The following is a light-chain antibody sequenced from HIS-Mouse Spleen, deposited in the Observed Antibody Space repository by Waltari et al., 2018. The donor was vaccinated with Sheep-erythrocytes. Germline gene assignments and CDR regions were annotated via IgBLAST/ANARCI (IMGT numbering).Light chain of an antibody. V-gene: IGLV3-1*01. CDR1: TLGDKY. J-gene: IGLJ2*01. CDR2: QDS. CDR3: QAWDRSTEV. Sequence: SYELTQPPSVSVSPGQTASITCSGDTLGDKYACWYQQKPGQSPVLVIYQDSKRPSGIPERFSGSNSGNTATLTISGTQAMDEADYYCQAWDRSTEVFGGGTKLTVL.